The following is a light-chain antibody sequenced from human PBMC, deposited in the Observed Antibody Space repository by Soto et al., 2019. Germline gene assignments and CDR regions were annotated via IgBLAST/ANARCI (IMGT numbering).Light chain of an antibody. J-gene: IGKJ1*01. V-gene: IGKV4-1*01. Sequence: DIVMTQSPVSLAVSLGERATINCKSSQSVFYSSNNKNYLAWYQQKPGQPPKLLIYWASTRESGVPDRFSGSGSGTDFTLTISSLQAEDAAVYYCQQYYSTLWTFGQGTKVDIK. CDR3: QQYYSTLWT. CDR1: QSVFYSSNNKNY. CDR2: WAS.